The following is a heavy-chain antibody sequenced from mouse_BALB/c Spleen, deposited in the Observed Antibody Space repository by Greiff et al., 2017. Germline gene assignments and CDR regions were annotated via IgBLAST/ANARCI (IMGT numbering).Heavy chain of an antibody. CDR2: ISYDGSN. Sequence: EVQLQESGPGLVKPSQSLSLTCPVTGYSITSGYSWNWIRQFPGNKLEWMGYISYDGSNNYNPSLKNRISITRDTSKNQFFLKLNSVTTEDTATYYCASSTATAYWGQGTLVTVSA. CDR3: ASSTATAY. V-gene: IGHV3-6*02. J-gene: IGHJ3*01. D-gene: IGHD1-2*01. CDR1: GYSITSGYS.